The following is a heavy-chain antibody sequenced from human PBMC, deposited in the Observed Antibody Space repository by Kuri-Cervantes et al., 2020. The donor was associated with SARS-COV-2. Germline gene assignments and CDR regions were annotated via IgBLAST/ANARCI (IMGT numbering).Heavy chain of an antibody. CDR3: ARSSGWYFDY. Sequence: GGSLRLSCAASGFTVSSNYMNWVRQAPGKGLEWVSSISSSSSYIYYADSVKGRFTISRDNAKNSLYLQMNGLRAEDTAVYYCARSSGWYFDYWGQGTLVTVSS. J-gene: IGHJ4*02. V-gene: IGHV3-21*01. CDR2: ISSSSSYI. CDR1: GFTVSSNY. D-gene: IGHD6-19*01.